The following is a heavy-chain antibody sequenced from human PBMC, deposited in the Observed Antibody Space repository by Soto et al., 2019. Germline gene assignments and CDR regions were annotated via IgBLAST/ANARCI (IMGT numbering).Heavy chain of an antibody. V-gene: IGHV1-69*04. Sequence: ASVKVSCKASGGTFSSYTISWVRQAPGQGLEWMGRIIPILGIANYAQKFQGRVTITADKSTSTAYMELSSLRSEDTAVYYCAREKSYDAFDIWGQGTMVTVSS. J-gene: IGHJ3*02. CDR3: AREKSYDAFDI. CDR2: IIPILGIA. CDR1: GGTFSSYT. D-gene: IGHD3-10*01.